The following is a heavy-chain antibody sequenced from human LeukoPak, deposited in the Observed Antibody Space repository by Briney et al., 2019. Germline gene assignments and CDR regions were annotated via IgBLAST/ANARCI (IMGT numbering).Heavy chain of an antibody. Sequence: SETLSLTCTVSGVSISGHSWSWIRQPPGKGLEWLGYIYSSGSTTYNPSLESRLSMSVDTPKNLFSLRLTSVSAADTAVYHCARHGDPGYSSSWYAFDIWGQGTMVTASS. CDR2: IYSSGST. D-gene: IGHD6-13*01. V-gene: IGHV4-4*09. CDR3: ARHGDPGYSSSWYAFDI. CDR1: GVSISGHS. J-gene: IGHJ3*02.